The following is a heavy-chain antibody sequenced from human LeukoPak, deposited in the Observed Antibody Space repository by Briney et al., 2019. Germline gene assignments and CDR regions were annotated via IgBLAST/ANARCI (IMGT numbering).Heavy chain of an antibody. D-gene: IGHD3-22*01. CDR1: GGSVSSGSYY. CDR3: ARDGATIVEVLTRYNWFDP. Sequence: KTSETLSLTCTVSGGSVSSGSYYWSWIRPPPGRGLEWIGSVYDTGSAYYNPSLGSRVTISVATSKTQFSLSLTSVTAADTAVYYCARDGATIVEVLTRYNWFDPWGQGTLVTVSS. J-gene: IGHJ5*02. CDR2: VYDTGSA. V-gene: IGHV4-39*02.